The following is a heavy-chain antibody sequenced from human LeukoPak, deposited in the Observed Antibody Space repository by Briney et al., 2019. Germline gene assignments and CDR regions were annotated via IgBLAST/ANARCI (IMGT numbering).Heavy chain of an antibody. CDR1: GGSISSYS. CDR3: ARHGGESIVAMILHAFDI. Sequence: SETLSLTCTVSGGSISSYSWSWIRQPPGKGREWIGSIYYSGSTNYNPSLKSRVTMSVDTSKNQFSLKLSSVTAADTAVYYCARHGGESIVAMILHAFDIWGQGTMVTVSS. V-gene: IGHV4-59*08. D-gene: IGHD5-12*01. CDR2: IYYSGST. J-gene: IGHJ3*02.